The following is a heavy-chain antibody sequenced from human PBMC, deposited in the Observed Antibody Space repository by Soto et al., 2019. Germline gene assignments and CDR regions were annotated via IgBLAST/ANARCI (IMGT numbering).Heavy chain of an antibody. CDR1: GFMFDNYA. CDR3: AKSTGGTANGMDV. Sequence: EVQLVESGGGLVQPGRSLRLSCAASGFMFDNYAMHWARQAPGQGLEWVSGISWNSGTIGYADSVKGRFTISRDNAKNSLYLQMNSLRAEDTALYYCAKSTGGTANGMDVWGQGTTVTVSS. J-gene: IGHJ6*02. V-gene: IGHV3-9*01. D-gene: IGHD2-8*02. CDR2: ISWNSGTI.